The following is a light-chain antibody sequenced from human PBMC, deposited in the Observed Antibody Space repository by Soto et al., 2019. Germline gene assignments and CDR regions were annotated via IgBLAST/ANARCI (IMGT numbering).Light chain of an antibody. Sequence: DIQMTQSPSSLSASVGDRVTITCQASQDINTYLNWYQQKSGKAPKLLIYDASNLETGVPSRFSGSGSGTDFTFTISSLQPEDIATYHCQQYDSVPSTFGQGTKAEIK. CDR2: DAS. CDR3: QQYDSVPST. J-gene: IGKJ2*01. CDR1: QDINTY. V-gene: IGKV1-33*01.